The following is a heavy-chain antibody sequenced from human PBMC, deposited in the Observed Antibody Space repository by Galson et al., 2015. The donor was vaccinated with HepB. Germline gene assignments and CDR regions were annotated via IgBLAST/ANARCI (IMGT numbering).Heavy chain of an antibody. J-gene: IGHJ4*02. CDR1: GFTFSSYA. D-gene: IGHD2-8*01. CDR3: AKVNGGPVEFDY. V-gene: IGHV3-23*01. CDR2: ISGSGGST. Sequence: SLRLSCAASGFTFSSYAMSWVRQAPGKGLEWVTAISGSGGSTYYADSVKGRFTIARDNSKNTLYLQMNSLRAEDAAVYYCAKVNGGPVEFDYWGQGTLVTVSS.